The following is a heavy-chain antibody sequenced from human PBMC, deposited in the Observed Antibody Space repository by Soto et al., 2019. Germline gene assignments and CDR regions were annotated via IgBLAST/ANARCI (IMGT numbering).Heavy chain of an antibody. CDR2: FDPEDGDP. Sequence: APVKVSCKVSGHTLSDFSMHWVRQAPGRGLEWMGGFDPEDGDPIYAQNFQGRVTMTEDSSTDTAYMELSSLGSEDTAMYYCATDLLTAVAREEGYCGEGTLVTVSS. D-gene: IGHD6-19*01. V-gene: IGHV1-24*01. J-gene: IGHJ4*02. CDR3: ATDLLTAVAREEGY. CDR1: GHTLSDFS.